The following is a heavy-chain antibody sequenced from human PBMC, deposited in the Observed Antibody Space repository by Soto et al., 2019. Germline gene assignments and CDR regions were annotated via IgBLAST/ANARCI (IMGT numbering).Heavy chain of an antibody. CDR1: GYTFTCYG. J-gene: IGHJ4*02. Sequence: QVQLVQSGAEVKKPGASVKVSCKASGYTFTCYGISWVRQAPGQGLEWMGWIRAYNGNTNYAQKLQGRVTMTTDTTTSTADMELRSLRSDDTAVYYCARGGNYDFWSGSLFDYWGQGTLVTVSS. D-gene: IGHD3-3*01. CDR3: ARGGNYDFWSGSLFDY. CDR2: IRAYNGNT. V-gene: IGHV1-18*04.